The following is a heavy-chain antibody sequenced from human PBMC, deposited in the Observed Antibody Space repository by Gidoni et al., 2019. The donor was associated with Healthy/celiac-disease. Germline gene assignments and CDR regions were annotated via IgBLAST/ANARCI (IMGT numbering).Heavy chain of an antibody. J-gene: IGHJ6*02. V-gene: IGHV3-15*07. D-gene: IGHD6-19*01. Sequence: EVQLVESGGGLVTPGGSLRLPWAASVFTFINARMNWVRQAAGKGLEWVGRIKSKTDGGTTDYAAPVKGRFTISRDDSKNTLYLQMNSLKTEDTAVYYCTTEDLAVAPDWDYYYYGMDVWGQGTTVTVSS. CDR1: VFTFINAR. CDR2: IKSKTDGGTT. CDR3: TTEDLAVAPDWDYYYYGMDV.